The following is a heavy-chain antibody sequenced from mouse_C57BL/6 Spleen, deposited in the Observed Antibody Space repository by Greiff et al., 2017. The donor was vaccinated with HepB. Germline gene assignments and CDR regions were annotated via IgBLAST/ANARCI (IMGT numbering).Heavy chain of an antibody. D-gene: IGHD2-3*01. CDR2: IDPSDSET. J-gene: IGHJ2*01. Sequence: VQLQQPGAELVRPGSSVKLSCKASGYTFTSYWMHWVKQRPIQGLEWIGNIDPSDSETHYNQKFKDKATLTVDKSSSTAYMQLSSLTSEDSAVYYCAREGDGYYEADYWGQGTTLTVSS. CDR1: GYTFTSYW. V-gene: IGHV1-52*01. CDR3: AREGDGYYEADY.